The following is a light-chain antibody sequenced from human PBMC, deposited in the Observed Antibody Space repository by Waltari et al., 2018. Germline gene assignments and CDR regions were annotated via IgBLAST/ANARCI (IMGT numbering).Light chain of an antibody. CDR3: SSYTTGSTYV. CDR1: SSDIGGYKY. J-gene: IGLJ1*01. Sequence: QAALAQAASGSGSPGTSITIPWPGNSSDIGGYKYVPWYQPHPGKAPKLMLFDVGNRPSGVSDRFSGSRSGNTASLTISGLQAEDEADYYCSSYTTGSTYVFGTGTKVTVL. V-gene: IGLV2-14*03. CDR2: DVG.